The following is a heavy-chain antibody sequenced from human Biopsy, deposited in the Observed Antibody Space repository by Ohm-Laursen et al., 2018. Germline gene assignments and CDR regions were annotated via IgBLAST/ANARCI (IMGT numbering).Heavy chain of an antibody. CDR1: GDSINNYY. CDR3: ARGTGRYYVYGAFDI. J-gene: IGHJ3*02. V-gene: IGHV4-4*07. Sequence: GTLSLTCTVSGDSINNYYGSWIRQPAGKGLEWIGRIYTSGSPNYNLSLESRVTMSVDTSKNQFSLNLRSVTAADTAVYYCARGTGRYYVYGAFDIWGQGTVVTVSS. D-gene: IGHD1-26*01. CDR2: IYTSGSP.